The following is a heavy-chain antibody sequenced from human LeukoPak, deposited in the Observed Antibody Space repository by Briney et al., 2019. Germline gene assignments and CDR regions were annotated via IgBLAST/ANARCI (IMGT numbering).Heavy chain of an antibody. J-gene: IGHJ4*02. D-gene: IGHD2-15*01. CDR3: ARAPYCIGGSCRFDY. CDR1: GFTSSSYW. V-gene: IGHV3-7*03. CDR2: IKQDGSEK. Sequence: PGGSLRLSCAVSGFTSSSYWMSWVRQAPGKGLEWVANIKQDGSEKCYVDSVKGRFTISRDNAKNSLYLQMNSLRAEDTAVYYCARAPYCIGGSCRFDYWGQGTLVTVSS.